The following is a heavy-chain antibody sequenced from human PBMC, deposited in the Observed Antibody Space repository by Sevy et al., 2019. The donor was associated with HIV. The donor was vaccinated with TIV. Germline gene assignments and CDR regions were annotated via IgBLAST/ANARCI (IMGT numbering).Heavy chain of an antibody. CDR1: GFTFSSYG. CDR2: ISYDGSNK. CDR3: ARDQSGWYLDYFDY. J-gene: IGHJ4*02. Sequence: GGSLRLSCAASGFTFSSYGMHWVRQAPGKGLEWVVVISYDGSNKYYADSVKGRFTISRDNSKNTLYLQMNSLRVEDTAVYYCARDQSGWYLDYFDYWGQGTLVTVSS. D-gene: IGHD6-19*01. V-gene: IGHV3-30*03.